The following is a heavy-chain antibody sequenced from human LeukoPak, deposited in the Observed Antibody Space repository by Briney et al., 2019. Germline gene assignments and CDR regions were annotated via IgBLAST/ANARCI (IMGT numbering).Heavy chain of an antibody. Sequence: ASVKVSCKASGYTFTGYYMHWVRQAPGQGLEWMGWINPNSGGTNYAQKFQGRVTMTRDTSISTAYMELSRLRSDDTAVYYCARVHDIPQTAAFDIWGQGTMVTVSS. J-gene: IGHJ3*02. CDR1: GYTFTGYY. CDR3: ARVHDIPQTAAFDI. V-gene: IGHV1-2*02. D-gene: IGHD3-9*01. CDR2: INPNSGGT.